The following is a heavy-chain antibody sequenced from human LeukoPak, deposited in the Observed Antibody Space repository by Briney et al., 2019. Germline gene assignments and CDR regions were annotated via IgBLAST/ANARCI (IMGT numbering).Heavy chain of an antibody. D-gene: IGHD3-10*01. CDR3: ARGWRSPRGNFDY. CDR2: MNPNSGNT. J-gene: IGHJ4*02. CDR1: GYTFTSYD. Sequence: ASVKVSCKASGYTFTSYDINWVRQATGQGLEWMGWMNPNSGNTGYAQKFQGRVTMTRDTSISTAYMELSRLRSDDTAVYYCARGWRSPRGNFDYWGQGTLVTVSS. V-gene: IGHV1-8*01.